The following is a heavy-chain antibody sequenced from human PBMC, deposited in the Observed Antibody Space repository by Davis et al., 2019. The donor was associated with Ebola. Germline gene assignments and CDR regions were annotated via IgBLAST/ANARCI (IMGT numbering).Heavy chain of an antibody. V-gene: IGHV1-3*01. CDR2: INAGNGNT. CDR3: ARGISSWYTAFDI. Sequence: GGSLRLSCAASGFTFSSYAMHWVRQAPGQRLEWMGWINAGNGNTKYSQKFQGRVTITRDTSASTAYMELSSLRSEDTAVYYCARGISSWYTAFDIWGQGTMVTVSS. CDR1: GFTFSSYA. J-gene: IGHJ3*02. D-gene: IGHD6-13*01.